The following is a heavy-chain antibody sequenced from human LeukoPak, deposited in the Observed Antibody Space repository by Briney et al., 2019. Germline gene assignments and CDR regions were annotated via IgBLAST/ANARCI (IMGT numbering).Heavy chain of an antibody. CDR2: ISSSGSTI. CDR3: AKDKGESGYFDY. Sequence: PGGSLRLSCAASGFTFSSYEMNWVRQAPGKGLECASYISSSGSTIYYADSVKGRFTISRDNAKNSLYLQMNSLRADDTAVYYCAKDKGESGYFDYWGQGTLVTVSS. D-gene: IGHD1-26*01. V-gene: IGHV3-48*03. J-gene: IGHJ4*02. CDR1: GFTFSSYE.